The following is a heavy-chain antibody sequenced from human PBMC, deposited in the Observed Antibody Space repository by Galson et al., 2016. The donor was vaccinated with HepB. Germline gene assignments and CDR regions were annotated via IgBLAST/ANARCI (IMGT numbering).Heavy chain of an antibody. V-gene: IGHV3-30*18. CDR3: AKDRSSGSSLDYYHYYGMDV. Sequence: SLRLSCAASGLTFNSYGMHWVRQAPGKGLEWVAVISYDGSDKNYADSVKGRFTISRDNSKNTLYLQMNGLRTEDTAVYYCAKDRSSGSSLDYYHYYGMDVWGQGTTVTVSS. D-gene: IGHD1-26*01. CDR2: ISYDGSDK. CDR1: GLTFNSYG. J-gene: IGHJ6*02.